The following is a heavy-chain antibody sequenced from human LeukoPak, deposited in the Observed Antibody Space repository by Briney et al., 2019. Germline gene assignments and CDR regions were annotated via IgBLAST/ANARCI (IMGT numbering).Heavy chain of an antibody. CDR2: ISSSSTI. CDR1: GFTFSSYS. CDR3: ARISAEAFDI. Sequence: PGGSLRLSCAASGFTFSSYSMNWVRQAPGKGLEWVSYISSSSTIYYADSVKGRFTISRDNAKNSLYLQMNSLRAEDTAVYYCARISAEAFDIWGQGTMVTVSS. V-gene: IGHV3-48*01. J-gene: IGHJ3*02. D-gene: IGHD6-19*01.